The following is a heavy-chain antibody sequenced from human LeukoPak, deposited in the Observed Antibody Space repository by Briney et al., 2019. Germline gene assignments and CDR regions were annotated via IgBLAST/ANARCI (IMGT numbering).Heavy chain of an antibody. CDR3: ARDYYGSGEVNWFDP. V-gene: IGHV1-69*13. D-gene: IGHD3-10*01. Sequence: GASVKVSCKASGGTFSSYAISWVRQAPGQGLEWMGGIILIFGTANYAQKFQGRVTITADESTSTAYMELSSLRSEDTAVYYCARDYYGSGEVNWFDPWGQGTLVTVSS. J-gene: IGHJ5*02. CDR2: IILIFGTA. CDR1: GGTFSSYA.